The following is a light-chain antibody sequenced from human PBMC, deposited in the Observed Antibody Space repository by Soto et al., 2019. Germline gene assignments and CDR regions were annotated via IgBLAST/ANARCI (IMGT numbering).Light chain of an antibody. Sequence: EIGMAQSPATLSVSPGERATLSCRASQSVSSSYLAWYQQKPGQAPRLLIYGASTRATGIPARFSGSGSGTEFTLTISSLQSENFAVYYCQQYNNLPRTFGQGTKVDIK. V-gene: IGKV3-15*01. J-gene: IGKJ1*01. CDR3: QQYNNLPRT. CDR2: GAS. CDR1: QSVSSSY.